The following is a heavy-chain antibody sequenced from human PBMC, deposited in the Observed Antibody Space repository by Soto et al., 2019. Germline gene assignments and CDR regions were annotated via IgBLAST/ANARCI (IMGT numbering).Heavy chain of an antibody. D-gene: IGHD3-3*01. CDR2: ISYDGSNK. V-gene: IGHV3-30-3*01. J-gene: IGHJ6*02. CDR1: GFTFSSYA. CDR3: ARDSRVRFLEWLLYDLPSQGMDV. Sequence: GGSLRLSCAASGFTFSSYAMHWVRQAPGKGLEWVAVISYDGSNKYYADSVKGRFTISRDNSKNTPYLQMNSLRAEDTAVYYCARDSRVRFLEWLLYDLPSQGMDVWVQGTTVTVSS.